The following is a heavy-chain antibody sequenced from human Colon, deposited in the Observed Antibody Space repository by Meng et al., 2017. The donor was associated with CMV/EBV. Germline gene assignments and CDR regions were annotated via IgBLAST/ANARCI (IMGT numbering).Heavy chain of an antibody. CDR2: ISRNGGST. V-gene: IGHV3-9*01. CDR3: AKANCSSISCYQDHYYGMDV. CDR1: GFTFDDSA. D-gene: IGHD2-2*01. J-gene: IGHJ6*02. Sequence: GGSLRLSCAASGFTFDDSAMHWVRQVPGKGLEWVSSISRNGGSTGYADSVKGRFTISRDNAKKSLYLQMNSLRAEDTALYYCAKANCSSISCYQDHYYGMDVWDQGTTVTVSS.